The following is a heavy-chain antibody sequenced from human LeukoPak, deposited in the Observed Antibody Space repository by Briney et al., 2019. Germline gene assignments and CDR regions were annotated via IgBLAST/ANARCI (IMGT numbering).Heavy chain of an antibody. V-gene: IGHV3-23*01. CDR3: ASDVRAAAGTSGYY. D-gene: IGHD6-13*01. J-gene: IGHJ4*02. Sequence: GGSLRLSCAASGFSFSNYAMSWVRQAPGKGLEWVSAISGSGRNTYYADSVKGRFTISRDNSKSTLYLQMSSLRADDTAVYYCASDVRAAAGTSGYYWGQGTLVTVSS. CDR2: ISGSGRNT. CDR1: GFSFSNYA.